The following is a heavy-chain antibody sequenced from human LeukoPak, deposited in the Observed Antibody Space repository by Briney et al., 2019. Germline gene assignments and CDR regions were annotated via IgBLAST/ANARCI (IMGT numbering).Heavy chain of an antibody. Sequence: GGSLRLSCAASGFTFSSYWMHWVRQAPGKGLVWVSRINTDGSSTSYADSVKGRFTISRDNAKNTLYLQMNSLRAEDTAVYYCVRSSEKISGYEYYFDYWGQGTLVTVSS. CDR2: INTDGSST. D-gene: IGHD5-12*01. CDR1: GFTFSSYW. CDR3: VRSSEKISGYEYYFDY. V-gene: IGHV3-74*01. J-gene: IGHJ4*02.